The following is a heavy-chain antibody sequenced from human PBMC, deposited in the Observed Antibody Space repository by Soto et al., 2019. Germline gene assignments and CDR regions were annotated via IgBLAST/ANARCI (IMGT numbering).Heavy chain of an antibody. J-gene: IGHJ6*02. CDR2: IYYGGGT. Sequence: SETLSLTCTVSGDSVSSGNYYWALIRQPPGKGLEWVGSIYYGGGTFYNPSLKSRVSVSIDTSKNQFSLKLSSVTAADTAVYYCASQTSGSAWSYYYYGMDVWGQGTTVT. CDR3: ASQTSGSAWSYYYYGMDV. V-gene: IGHV4-39*01. CDR1: GDSVSSGNYY. D-gene: IGHD6-19*01.